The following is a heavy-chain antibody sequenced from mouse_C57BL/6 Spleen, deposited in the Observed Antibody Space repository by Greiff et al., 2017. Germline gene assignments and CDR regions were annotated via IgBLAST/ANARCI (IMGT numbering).Heavy chain of an antibody. D-gene: IGHD2-1*01. V-gene: IGHV1-64*01. CDR1: GYTFTSYW. CDR3: ARYGNYEVLFAD. Sequence: VQLQQPGAELVKPGASVKLSCTASGYTFTSYWMHWVKQRPGQGLEWIGMIHPNSGSTNYNEKFKSKATLTVDKSSSTAYMQLSSLTSEDSAVYYCARYGNYEVLFADWGQGTLVTVSA. J-gene: IGHJ3*01. CDR2: IHPNSGST.